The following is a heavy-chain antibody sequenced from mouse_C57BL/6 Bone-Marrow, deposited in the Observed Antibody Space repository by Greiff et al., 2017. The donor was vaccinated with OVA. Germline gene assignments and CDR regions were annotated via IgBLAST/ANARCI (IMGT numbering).Heavy chain of an antibody. V-gene: IGHV14-2*01. J-gene: IGHJ4*01. Sequence: EVQLQESGAELVKPGASVKLSCTASGFNIKDYYMHWVKQRTEQGLEWIGRIDPEDGETKYALKFQGKATITADTSSNTAYLQLSSLTSEDTAVYYCASRWLLRGAMDYWGQGTSVTVSS. CDR3: ASRWLLRGAMDY. CDR2: IDPEDGET. CDR1: GFNIKDYY. D-gene: IGHD2-3*01.